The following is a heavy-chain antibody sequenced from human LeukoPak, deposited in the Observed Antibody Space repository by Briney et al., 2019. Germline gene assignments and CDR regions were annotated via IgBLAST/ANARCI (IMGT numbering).Heavy chain of an antibody. CDR1: GYTFTSYG. D-gene: IGHD1-26*01. CDR2: ISAYNGNT. CDR3: ARAGELGVGATTEDYYGMDV. J-gene: IGHJ6*02. V-gene: IGHV1-18*01. Sequence: ASVKVSCKASGYTFTSYGISWVRQAPGQGLEWMGWISAYNGNTNYAQKLQGRVTMTTDTSTSTAYMELRSLRSGDTAVYYCARAGELGVGATTEDYYGMDVWGQGTTVTVSS.